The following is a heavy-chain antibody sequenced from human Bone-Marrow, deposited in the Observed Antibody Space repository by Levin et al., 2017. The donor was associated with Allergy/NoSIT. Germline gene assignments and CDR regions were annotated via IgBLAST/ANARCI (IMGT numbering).Heavy chain of an antibody. CDR3: ARATTSIAARFFDY. V-gene: IGHV3-7*01. J-gene: IGHJ4*02. Sequence: SCAASGFTFSSYWMSWVRQAPGKGLEWVANIKQDGSEKYYVDSVKGRFTISRDNAKNSLYLQMNSLRAEDTAVYYCARATTSIAARFFDYWGQGTLVTVSS. CDR2: IKQDGSEK. CDR1: GFTFSSYW. D-gene: IGHD6-6*01.